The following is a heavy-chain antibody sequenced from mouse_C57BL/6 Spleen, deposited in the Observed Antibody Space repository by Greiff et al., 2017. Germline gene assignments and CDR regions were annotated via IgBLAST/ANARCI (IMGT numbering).Heavy chain of an antibody. CDR2: ISNGGGST. Sequence: EVKLMESGGGLVQPGGSLKLSCAASGFTFSDYYMYWVRQTPEKRLEWVAYISNGGGSTYYPDTVKGRFTISRDNAKNTLYLQMSRLKSEDTAMYYCARAHYGNHEGYFDVWGTGTTVTVSS. V-gene: IGHV5-12*01. D-gene: IGHD2-1*01. J-gene: IGHJ1*03. CDR1: GFTFSDYY. CDR3: ARAHYGNHEGYFDV.